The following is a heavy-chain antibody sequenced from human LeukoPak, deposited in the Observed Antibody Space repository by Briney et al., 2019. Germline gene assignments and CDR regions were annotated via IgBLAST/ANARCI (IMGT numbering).Heavy chain of an antibody. CDR1: GYTFTSYA. CDR2: INAGNGNT. CDR3: ARGRGSIQLGGY. Sequence: GASVKVSCKASGYTFTSYAMHWVRQAPGQRLEWMGRINAGNGNTKYSQKFQGRVTITRDTSASTAYMELSSLRSDDTAVYYCARGRGSIQLGGYWGQGTLVTVSS. V-gene: IGHV1-3*01. J-gene: IGHJ4*02. D-gene: IGHD5-18*01.